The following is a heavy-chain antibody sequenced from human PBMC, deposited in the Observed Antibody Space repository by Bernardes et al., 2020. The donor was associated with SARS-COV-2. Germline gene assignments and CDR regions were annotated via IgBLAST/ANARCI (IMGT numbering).Heavy chain of an antibody. Sequence: SETLPLTCTVFGGSISNHYWSWIRQSPGKGLEWIGYVYYSGDTNYNPSLRSRVSISVDTSKNQISLNLTSVTAADTAVYYCARDRKLFPFDYWSQGTLVTVSS. D-gene: IGHD2-21*01. CDR2: VYYSGDT. CDR1: GGSISNHY. V-gene: IGHV4-59*11. J-gene: IGHJ4*02. CDR3: ARDRKLFPFDY.